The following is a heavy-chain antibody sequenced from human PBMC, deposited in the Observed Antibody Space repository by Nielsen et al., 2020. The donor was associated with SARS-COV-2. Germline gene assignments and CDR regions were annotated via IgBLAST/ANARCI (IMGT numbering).Heavy chain of an antibody. CDR1: GYTFTSYY. V-gene: IGHV1-46*01. CDR2: INPSGGST. CDR3: AREGATVTSWFDP. J-gene: IGHJ5*02. D-gene: IGHD4-17*01. Sequence: ASVKVSCKASGYTFTSYYMYWVRQAPGQGLEWMGIINPSGGSTSYAQKFQGRVTMTRDTSTSTVYMELSSLRSEDTAVYYCAREGATVTSWFDPWGQGTLVTVSS.